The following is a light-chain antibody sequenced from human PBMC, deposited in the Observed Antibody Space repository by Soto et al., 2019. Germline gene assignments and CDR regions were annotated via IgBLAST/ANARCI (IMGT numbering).Light chain of an antibody. J-gene: IGKJ1*01. Sequence: EIVMTQSPATLSVSPGERAILSCRASQSVSSNLAWYQQKPGQAPRLLIYDASTRATGIPARFSGSGSGTEFTLTISSLPSEDFAAYYCQQYNNWPRWTFGQGTKVEIK. V-gene: IGKV3-15*01. CDR3: QQYNNWPRWT. CDR2: DAS. CDR1: QSVSSN.